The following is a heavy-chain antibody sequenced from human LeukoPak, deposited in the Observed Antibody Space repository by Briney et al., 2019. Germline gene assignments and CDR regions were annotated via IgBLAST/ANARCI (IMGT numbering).Heavy chain of an antibody. J-gene: IGHJ4*02. Sequence: GGSLRLSCAASGFTFSNYAMSWVRQAPGKGLQWVSGISATGGSTYYADSVKGRFTVSRDRSKSSLYLQMNSLRVEDTAVYYCAKDGGLWVSAHWGDSWGRGTLVTVSS. V-gene: IGHV3-23*01. CDR2: ISATGGST. CDR1: GFTFSNYA. CDR3: AKDGGLWVSAHWGDS. D-gene: IGHD7-27*01.